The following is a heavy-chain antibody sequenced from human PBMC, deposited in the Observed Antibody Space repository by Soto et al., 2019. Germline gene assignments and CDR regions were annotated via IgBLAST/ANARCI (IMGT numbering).Heavy chain of an antibody. D-gene: IGHD2-21*02. CDR2: ISYDGSYK. CDR3: AKSRLVVTVLRFDP. V-gene: IGHV3-30-3*02. J-gene: IGHJ5*02. CDR1: EFTFSSYA. Sequence: PGGSLRLSCAASEFTFSSYAMHWVRQAPGKGLQWVAVISYDGSYKHYADSVKGRFTISRDNSKNTLYLQMNSLRAEDTAVYYCAKSRLVVTVLRFDPWGQGTLVTVSS.